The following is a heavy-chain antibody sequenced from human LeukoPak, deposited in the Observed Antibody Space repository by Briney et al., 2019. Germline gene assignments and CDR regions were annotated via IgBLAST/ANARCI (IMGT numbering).Heavy chain of an antibody. CDR2: IKEDGSTT. CDR3: ASYYGRNYYYYYGMDV. J-gene: IGHJ6*02. CDR1: GFTFSTYW. V-gene: IGHV3-7*03. D-gene: IGHD3-10*01. Sequence: GGSLRLSCAASGFTFSTYWMTWVRQAPGKGLEWVAHIKEDGSTTRSIDSVKGRFTISRDNAKSSLYLQMNSLRAEDTAVYYCASYYGRNYYYYYGMDVWGQGTTVTVSS.